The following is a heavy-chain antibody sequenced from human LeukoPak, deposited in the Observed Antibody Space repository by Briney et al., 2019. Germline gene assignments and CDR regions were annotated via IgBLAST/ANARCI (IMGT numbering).Heavy chain of an antibody. J-gene: IGHJ3*02. CDR1: GYTFTSYD. CDR3: ARNNRNDPFDAFDI. V-gene: IGHV1-8*03. Sequence: GASVKVSCKASGYTFTSYDINWVRQAPGQGLEWMGWMNPNSGNTGYAQKFQGRVTITRNTSISTAYMELSSLRSEDTAVYYCARNNRNDPFDAFDIWGQGTMVTVSS. D-gene: IGHD1-20*01. CDR2: MNPNSGNT.